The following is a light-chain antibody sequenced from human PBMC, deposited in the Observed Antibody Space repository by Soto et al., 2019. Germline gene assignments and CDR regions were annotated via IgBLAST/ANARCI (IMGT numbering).Light chain of an antibody. V-gene: IGLV1-47*02. CDR3: AAWDASLSACV. CDR2: YNN. CDR1: TSNVGKNY. Sequence: QSVLTQPPSVSAAPGQKVSISCSGSTSNVGKNYVSWYQHLPRMAPKLLIYYNNQRPSGVPDRFSGSRSGTSASLAIVGLGSEDEAVYYCAAWDASLSACVFGNGTKVTVL. J-gene: IGLJ1*01.